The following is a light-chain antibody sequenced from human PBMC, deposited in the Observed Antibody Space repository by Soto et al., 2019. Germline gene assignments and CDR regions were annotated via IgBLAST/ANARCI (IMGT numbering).Light chain of an antibody. Sequence: EIVLTRSPATLSLSPGERATLSCRASQSVSSYLAWYQQKPGQAPRLLIYDASNRATGIPARFSGSGSGTDFTLTISSLEPEDFAVYYCQQRSNWPFGGGTKVEIK. V-gene: IGKV3-11*01. CDR2: DAS. CDR1: QSVSSY. CDR3: QQRSNWP. J-gene: IGKJ4*01.